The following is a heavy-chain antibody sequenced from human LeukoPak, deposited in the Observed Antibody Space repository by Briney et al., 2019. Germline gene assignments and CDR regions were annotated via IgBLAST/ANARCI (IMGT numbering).Heavy chain of an antibody. CDR1: GFTFSSYA. CDR2: ISGSGGST. V-gene: IGHV3-23*01. CDR3: AKGNSLRFLEWLLADAFDI. D-gene: IGHD3-3*01. Sequence: GGSLRLSCAASGFTFSSYAMSWVRQAPGKGLEWVSAISGSGGSTYYADSVKGRFTISRDNSKNTLYLQMNSLRAEDTAVYYCAKGNSLRFLEWLLADAFDIWGQGTMVTVSS. J-gene: IGHJ3*02.